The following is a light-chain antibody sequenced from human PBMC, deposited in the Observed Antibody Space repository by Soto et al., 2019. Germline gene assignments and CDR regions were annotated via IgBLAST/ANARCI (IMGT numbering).Light chain of an antibody. CDR2: VAS. CDR3: LQHNSYPWT. CDR1: QGIAND. Sequence: DIQMTQSPSSLSASVGDRVTITCRASQGIANDLGWYQQKPGKAPKRLIYVASNLQSGVPSRFSGCGSGTEFALTISSLQPEDVATYYCLQHNSYPWTFGKGTTVEIK. V-gene: IGKV1-17*01. J-gene: IGKJ1*01.